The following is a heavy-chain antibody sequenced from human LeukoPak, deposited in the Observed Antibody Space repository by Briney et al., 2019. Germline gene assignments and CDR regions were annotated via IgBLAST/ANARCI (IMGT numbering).Heavy chain of an antibody. CDR1: GGSINTNTFF. J-gene: IGHJ6*03. D-gene: IGHD3-3*01. Sequence: SESLSLTCGVSGGSINTNTFFWGWIRQPPGKGLEWIGNVFYSGSTMYNPSLKSRVTMSIDTSKSQFSLSLSSVTAADTAMYWCVRQSRIFGVTRPGYMDVWGKGIMVSVSS. CDR2: VFYSGST. CDR3: VRQSRIFGVTRPGYMDV. V-gene: IGHV4-39*01.